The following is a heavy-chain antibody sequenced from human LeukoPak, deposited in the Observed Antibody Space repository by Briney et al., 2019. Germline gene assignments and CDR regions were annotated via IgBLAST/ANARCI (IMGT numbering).Heavy chain of an antibody. CDR2: INSYGSST. CDR3: ARDGFSVATNY. J-gene: IGHJ4*02. V-gene: IGHV3-74*01. Sequence: GGSLRLSCAASGFTFSSYWMHWVRQAPGKGLVWVSRINSYGSSTSYADSVKGRFTISRDNAKNTLYLQMNSLRAEDTAVYYCARDGFSVATNYWGQGTLVTVSS. CDR1: GFTFSSYW. D-gene: IGHD5-12*01.